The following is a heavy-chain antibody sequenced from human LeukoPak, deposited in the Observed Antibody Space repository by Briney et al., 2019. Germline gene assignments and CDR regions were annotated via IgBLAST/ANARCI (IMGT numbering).Heavy chain of an antibody. CDR1: GFTFSSYS. V-gene: IGHV3-21*01. J-gene: IGHJ6*03. D-gene: IGHD5-18*01. CDR3: ARDSSYDVDTAMVSAWGYYYYMDV. Sequence: GGSLRLSCAASGFTFSSYSMNWVRQAPGKGLEWVSSISSSSSYIYYADSVKGRFTISRDNAKNSLYLQMNSLRAEDTAVYYCARDSSYDVDTAMVSAWGYYYYMDVWSKGTTVTVSS. CDR2: ISSSSSYI.